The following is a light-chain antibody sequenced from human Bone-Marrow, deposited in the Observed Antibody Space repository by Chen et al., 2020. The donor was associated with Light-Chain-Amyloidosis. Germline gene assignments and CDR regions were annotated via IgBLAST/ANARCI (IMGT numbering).Light chain of an antibody. Sequence: DTVMTQSPATLSVCPGERVTLSCSASQSVCSNLAWYQQKPGQAPRLLFYGASTRATGIPARFSGSGSGTEFTLTISSMQSEDFAVYHCQQYNKWPLLTFGGGTRVEI. J-gene: IGKJ4*01. CDR1: QSVCSN. CDR2: GAS. V-gene: IGKV3-15*01. CDR3: QQYNKWPLLT.